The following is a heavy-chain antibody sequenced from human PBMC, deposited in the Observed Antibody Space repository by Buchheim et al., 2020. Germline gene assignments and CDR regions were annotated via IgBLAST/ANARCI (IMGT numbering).Heavy chain of an antibody. CDR3: AKDGDYNGGACDY. CDR2: ISYDGSNK. CDR1: GFTFSSYG. Sequence: QVQLVESGGGVVQPGRSLRLSCAASGFTFSSYGMHWVRQAPGKGLEWVAVISYDGSNKYYADSVKGRFTISRDNSKNTLYLQMNSLRAEDTAVYYCAKDGDYNGGACDYWGQGTL. D-gene: IGHD4-17*01. J-gene: IGHJ4*02. V-gene: IGHV3-30*18.